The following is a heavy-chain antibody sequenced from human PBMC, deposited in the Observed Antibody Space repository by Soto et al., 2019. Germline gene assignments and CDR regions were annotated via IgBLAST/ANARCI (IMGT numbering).Heavy chain of an antibody. J-gene: IGHJ6*03. Sequence: GSLRLSCAASGFTFSSYAMSWVRQAPGKGLEWVSAISGSGGSTYYADSVKGRFTISRDNSKNTLYLQMNSLRAEDTAVYYCAKVTDYDFWSGYYLYYYYYMDVWGKGTTVTVSS. CDR2: ISGSGGST. CDR3: AKVTDYDFWSGYYLYYYYYMDV. CDR1: GFTFSSYA. D-gene: IGHD3-3*01. V-gene: IGHV3-23*01.